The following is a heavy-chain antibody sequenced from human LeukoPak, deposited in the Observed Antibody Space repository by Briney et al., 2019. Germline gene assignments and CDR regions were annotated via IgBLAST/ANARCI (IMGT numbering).Heavy chain of an antibody. CDR1: GYTFTSYD. CDR2: MNPNSGNT. Sequence: ASVKVSCKASGYTFTSYDINWVRQATGQGLEWMGWMNPNSGNTGYAQKFQGRVTITRNTSISTAYMELSSLRSEDTAVYYCARDLAKGYGAFDYWGQGTLVTVSS. J-gene: IGHJ4*02. CDR3: ARDLAKGYGAFDY. D-gene: IGHD4-17*01. V-gene: IGHV1-8*03.